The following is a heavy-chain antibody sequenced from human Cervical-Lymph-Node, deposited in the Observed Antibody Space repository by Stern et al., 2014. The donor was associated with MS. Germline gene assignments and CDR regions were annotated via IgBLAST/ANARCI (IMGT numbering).Heavy chain of an antibody. J-gene: IGHJ4*02. Sequence: QLQLQESGPGLLKPSETLSLTCSFSGVSVTSSSYYWSWVRQSPAKGLEWIGHVHYSGKTSYNPSLKSRVSISVDTSKNHFSLRLDSVTAADTAVYYCVRDGLTGSDYWGQGTLVAVSS. CDR2: VHYSGKT. V-gene: IGHV4-61*03. CDR3: VRDGLTGSDY. CDR1: GVSVTSSSYY. D-gene: IGHD1-20*01.